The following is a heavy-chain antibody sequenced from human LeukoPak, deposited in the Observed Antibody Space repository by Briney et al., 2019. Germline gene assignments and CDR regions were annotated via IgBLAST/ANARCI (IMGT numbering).Heavy chain of an antibody. CDR2: ISGSGGST. Sequence: GGSLRLSCAASGFTFSSSWMSWVRQAPGKGLEWVSAISGSGGSTYYADSVKGRFTISRDNSKNTLYLQMNSLRAEDTAVYYCAKNPYSSAYYYYYMDVWGKGTTVTVSS. CDR3: AKNPYSSAYYYYYMDV. D-gene: IGHD6-25*01. V-gene: IGHV3-23*01. CDR1: GFTFSSSW. J-gene: IGHJ6*03.